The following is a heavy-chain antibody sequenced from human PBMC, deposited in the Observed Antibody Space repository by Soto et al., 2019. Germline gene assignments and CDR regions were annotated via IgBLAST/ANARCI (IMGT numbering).Heavy chain of an antibody. D-gene: IGHD2-15*01. Sequence: GGSLRLSCAASGFTFSSYSMNWVRQAPGKGLEWVSYISSSSSTIYYADSVKGRFTISRDNAKNSLYLQMNSLRAEDTAVYYCARDAPSYCSGGSCRYRILHAFDIWGQGTMVTVSS. V-gene: IGHV3-48*01. J-gene: IGHJ3*02. CDR3: ARDAPSYCSGGSCRYRILHAFDI. CDR1: GFTFSSYS. CDR2: ISSSSSTI.